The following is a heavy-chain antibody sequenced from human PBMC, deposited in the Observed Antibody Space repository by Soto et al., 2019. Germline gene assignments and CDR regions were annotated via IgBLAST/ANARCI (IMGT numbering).Heavy chain of an antibody. CDR2: SSGRGSGGST. Sequence: CAVCRISLYHNGMRCYRHAQGKGLERAPTSSGRGSGGSTNYADSVKGRFTISRDNSKNTRYPQRSSLRVEDTAVYYCAKARANYRNYFSDYLHQGTPVAVGS. D-gene: IGHD4-4*01. CDR3: AKARANYRNYFSDY. V-gene: IGHV3-23*01. CDR1: RISLYHNG. J-gene: IGHJ4*02.